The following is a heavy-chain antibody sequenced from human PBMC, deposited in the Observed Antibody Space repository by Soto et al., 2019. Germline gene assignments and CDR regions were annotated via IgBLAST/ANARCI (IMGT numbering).Heavy chain of an antibody. CDR3: AKDREDIVVVPAAILLGY. D-gene: IGHD2-2*02. Sequence: GGSLRLSCAASGFTFSSYAMSWVRQAPGKGLEWVSAISGSGGSTYYADSVEGRFTISRDNSKNTLYLQMNSLRAEDTAVYYCAKDREDIVVVPAAILLGYWGQGTLVTVSS. V-gene: IGHV3-23*01. CDR2: ISGSGGST. J-gene: IGHJ4*02. CDR1: GFTFSSYA.